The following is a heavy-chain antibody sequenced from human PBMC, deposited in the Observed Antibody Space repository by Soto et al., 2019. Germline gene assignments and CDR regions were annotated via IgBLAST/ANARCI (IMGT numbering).Heavy chain of an antibody. J-gene: IGHJ4*02. D-gene: IGHD3-3*01. CDR2: ISYDGSNK. Sequence: ESGGGVVQPGRSLRLSCAASGFTFSSYGMHWVRQAPGKGLEWVAVISYDGSNKYYADSVKGRFTISRDNSKNTLYLQMNSLRAEDTAVYYCAKDLHPQFFGGKFDYWGQGTLVTVSS. V-gene: IGHV3-30*18. CDR1: GFTFSSYG. CDR3: AKDLHPQFFGGKFDY.